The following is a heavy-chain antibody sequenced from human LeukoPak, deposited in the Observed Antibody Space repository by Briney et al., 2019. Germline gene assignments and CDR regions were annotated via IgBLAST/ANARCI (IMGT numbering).Heavy chain of an antibody. CDR3: AKIPQVATYTVPNFDF. J-gene: IGHJ4*02. CDR2: ISGSSSSI. D-gene: IGHD3-16*01. V-gene: IGHV3-48*04. Sequence: GGSLRLSCVASEFTFINYGMNWVRQAPGKGLEWVSYISGSSSSIYYADSVKGRFTISRDNAKDSVYLHMNSLRAEDTAVYYCAKIPQVATYTVPNFDFWGQGTLVTVSP. CDR1: EFTFINYG.